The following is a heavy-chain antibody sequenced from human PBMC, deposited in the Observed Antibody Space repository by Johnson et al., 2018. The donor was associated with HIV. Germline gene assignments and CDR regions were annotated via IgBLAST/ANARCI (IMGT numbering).Heavy chain of an antibody. V-gene: IGHV3-64*01. D-gene: IGHD3-16*01. CDR2: ISSNGGST. Sequence: EVQLVESGGGVVQPGRSLRLSCAASGFTFSSYAMHWVRQAPGKGLEYVSAISSNGGSTYYANSVKGRFTISRDKSKNTVYLQMNSLRVEDTAVYYGARDGPGDGNAMGGSGAFDIWGQGTMVTVSS. CDR1: GFTFSSYA. CDR3: ARDGPGDGNAMGGSGAFDI. J-gene: IGHJ3*02.